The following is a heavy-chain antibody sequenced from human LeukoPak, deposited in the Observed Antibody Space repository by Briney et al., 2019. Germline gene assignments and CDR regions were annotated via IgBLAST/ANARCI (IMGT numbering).Heavy chain of an antibody. V-gene: IGHV4-59*08. D-gene: IGHD3-22*01. CDR3: ARRYDSSDYYPSAFDI. Sequence: SETLSLTCTVSGGSISSYYWSWIRQPPGKGLEWIGYIYYSGSTNYNPSLKSRVTISVDTSKNQFSLKLSSVTAADTAVYYCARRYDSSDYYPSAFDIWGQGTMVTVSS. CDR2: IYYSGST. CDR1: GGSISSYY. J-gene: IGHJ3*02.